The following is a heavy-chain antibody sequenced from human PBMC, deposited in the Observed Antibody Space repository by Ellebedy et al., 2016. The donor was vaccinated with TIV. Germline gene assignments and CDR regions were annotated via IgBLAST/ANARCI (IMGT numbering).Heavy chain of an antibody. V-gene: IGHV3-30*18. CDR3: AKDFNYDSSGQFDY. CDR1: GFTFSSYG. J-gene: IGHJ4*02. D-gene: IGHD3-22*01. CDR2: TSHDGSNK. Sequence: PGGSLRLSCAASGFTFSSYGMHWVRQAPGKGLEWVAVTSHDGSNKYYADSVKGRFTISRDNSKNTLYLQMKSLRAEDTAVYYCAKDFNYDSSGQFDYWGQGTLVTVSS.